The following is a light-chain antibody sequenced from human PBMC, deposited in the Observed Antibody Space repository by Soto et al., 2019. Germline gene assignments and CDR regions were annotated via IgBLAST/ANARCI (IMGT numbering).Light chain of an antibody. Sequence: IQMTQSPSSLSASVVDRVTISCRESQDISSWLAWYQQKPGKAPNLLIYAAFTLQSGVPSRFSGSGSGTEFTLTISSLQPEDFATYYCQQLKSYPITFGQGTRLEI. CDR3: QQLKSYPIT. V-gene: IGKV1-9*01. J-gene: IGKJ5*01. CDR1: QDISSW. CDR2: AAF.